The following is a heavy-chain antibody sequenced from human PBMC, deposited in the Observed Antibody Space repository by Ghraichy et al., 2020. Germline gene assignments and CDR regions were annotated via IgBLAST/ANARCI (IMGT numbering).Heavy chain of an antibody. CDR3: ARGTYYYDSSGYWRAIYYFDY. CDR1: GYTFTRYY. CDR2: INPSGGST. D-gene: IGHD3-22*01. J-gene: IGHJ4*02. Sequence: ASVKVSCKASGYTFTRYYMHWVRQAPGQGLEWMGIINPSGGSTSYAQKFQGRVTMTRDTSTSTVYMELSSLRSEDTAVYYCARGTYYYDSSGYWRAIYYFDYWGQGTLVTVSS. V-gene: IGHV1-46*01.